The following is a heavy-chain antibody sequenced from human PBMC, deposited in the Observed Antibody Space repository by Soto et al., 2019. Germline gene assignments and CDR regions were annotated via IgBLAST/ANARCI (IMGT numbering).Heavy chain of an antibody. J-gene: IGHJ5*01. CDR1: GGTFSSYA. Sequence: SVKVSCQASGGTFSSYAISWVRQAPGQGLEWMGGIIPIFGTANYAQKFQGRVTITADKSTRTAYMELSSLRAEDTAVYYCARRITGTTGWCESWGQGPLVTVPS. CDR3: ARRITGTTGWCES. D-gene: IGHD1-7*01. V-gene: IGHV1-69*06. CDR2: IIPIFGTA.